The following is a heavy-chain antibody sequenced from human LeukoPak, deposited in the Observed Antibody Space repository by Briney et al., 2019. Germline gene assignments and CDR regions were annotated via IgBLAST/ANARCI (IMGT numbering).Heavy chain of an antibody. D-gene: IGHD3-10*01. V-gene: IGHV3-7*01. Sequence: GGSLRLSCAASGFTFSSYCMSWVRQAPGKGLEWVANIKQDGSEKYVDSVKGRFTISRDNAKNSLYLQMNSLRADDTAVYYCARDLTYHYGHTSEYWGEGTLVTVSS. CDR2: IKQDGSEK. J-gene: IGHJ4*02. CDR1: GFTFSSYC. CDR3: ARDLTYHYGHTSEY.